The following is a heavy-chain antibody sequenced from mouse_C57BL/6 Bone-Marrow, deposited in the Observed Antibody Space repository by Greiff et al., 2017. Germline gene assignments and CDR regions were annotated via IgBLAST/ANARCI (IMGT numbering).Heavy chain of an antibody. D-gene: IGHD1-1*01. Sequence: VRLKQPGAELVRPGASVKLSCTASGFNINDDYMHWVKQRPEQGLEWIGWIDPENGDTEDASKFQGKATITADTSSNTAYLQLSSLTSEDTAVYYCTDYYGSSGAYWGRGTVVTVSA. CDR3: TDYYGSSGAY. J-gene: IGHJ3*01. CDR1: GFNINDDY. CDR2: IDPENGDT. V-gene: IGHV14-4*01.